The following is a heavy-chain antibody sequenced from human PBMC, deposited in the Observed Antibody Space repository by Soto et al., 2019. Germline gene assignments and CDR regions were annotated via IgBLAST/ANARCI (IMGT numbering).Heavy chain of an antibody. D-gene: IGHD3-10*01. Sequence: QVQLVQSGAEVKKPGASVKVSCKASGYTFTGYYMHWVRQAPGQGLEWMGWINPNSGGTNYAQKFQGWVTMTRDTSISTAYMELSRLRSGDTAVYYCARDRLTMVRGGGGQYDYWGQGTLVTVSS. V-gene: IGHV1-2*04. CDR2: INPNSGGT. J-gene: IGHJ4*02. CDR1: GYTFTGYY. CDR3: ARDRLTMVRGGGGQYDY.